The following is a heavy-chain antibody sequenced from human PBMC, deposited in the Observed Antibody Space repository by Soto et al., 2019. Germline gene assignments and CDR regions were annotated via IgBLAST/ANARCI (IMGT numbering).Heavy chain of an antibody. CDR1: GGSFSGYY. Sequence: SETLSLTCAVYGGSFSGYYWSWIRQPPGKGLEWIGEINHSGSTNYNPSLKSRVTISVDTSKNQFSLKLSSVTAADTAVYYCARDPSMVRGARFDYWGQGTLVSGS. V-gene: IGHV4-34*01. J-gene: IGHJ4*02. CDR2: INHSGST. D-gene: IGHD3-10*01. CDR3: ARDPSMVRGARFDY.